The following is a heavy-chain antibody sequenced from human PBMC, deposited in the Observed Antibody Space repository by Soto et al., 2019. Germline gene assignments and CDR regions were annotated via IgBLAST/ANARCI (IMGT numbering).Heavy chain of an antibody. CDR3: ARAKWLAVMMDV. D-gene: IGHD6-19*01. Sequence: SETLSLTCSVSGGSISSYYWSWIRQPPGKGLEWIGYIQYSGNTNYNPSLESRVTMSVDTSKNQFSLKLSSVTAADTAVYYCARAKWLAVMMDVWGQGTTVTSP. CDR2: IQYSGNT. V-gene: IGHV4-59*01. J-gene: IGHJ6*02. CDR1: GGSISSYY.